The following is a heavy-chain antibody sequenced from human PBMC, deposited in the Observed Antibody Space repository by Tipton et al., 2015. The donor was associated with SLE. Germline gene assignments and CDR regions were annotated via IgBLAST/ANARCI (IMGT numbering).Heavy chain of an antibody. J-gene: IGHJ2*01. V-gene: IGHV4-39*01. Sequence: TLSLTCTVSGGSISSSSYYWGWIRQPPGKGLEWIGSIYYSGSTYYNPSLKSRVTISVDTSKNQFSLKLNSVTAADTAVHYCARHGYSYGWYFDLRGRGTLVTVSS. CDR3: ARHGYSYGWYFDL. CDR2: IYYSGST. D-gene: IGHD5-18*01. CDR1: GGSISSSSYY.